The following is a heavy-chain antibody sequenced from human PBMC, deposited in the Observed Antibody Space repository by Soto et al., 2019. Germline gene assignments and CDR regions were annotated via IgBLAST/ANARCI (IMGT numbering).Heavy chain of an antibody. CDR3: AKQGAAMDRWGCLGY. Sequence: QVQLVESGGGVVQPGRSLRLSCAASGFTFSSYGMHWVRQAPGKGLEWVAVISYDGSNKYYADSVKGRFTISRDNSKNTLYRQMNSLRAEDTAVYYCAKQGAAMDRWGCLGYWGQGTLVTVSS. D-gene: IGHD2-2*01. CDR2: ISYDGSNK. CDR1: GFTFSSYG. J-gene: IGHJ4*02. V-gene: IGHV3-30*18.